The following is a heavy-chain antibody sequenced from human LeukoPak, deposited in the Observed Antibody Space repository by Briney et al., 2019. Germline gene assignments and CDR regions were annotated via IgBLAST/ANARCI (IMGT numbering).Heavy chain of an antibody. CDR2: ISYDGSNK. Sequence: GGSLRLSCAASGFTFSSYAMHWVRQAPGKGLEWVAVISYDGSNKYYADSVKGRFTISRDNSKNTLYLQMNSLRAEDTAVYYCARGTPSSSDWLYYGMDVWGQGTTVTVSS. CDR1: GFTFSSYA. V-gene: IGHV3-30-3*01. D-gene: IGHD6-19*01. CDR3: ARGTPSSSDWLYYGMDV. J-gene: IGHJ6*02.